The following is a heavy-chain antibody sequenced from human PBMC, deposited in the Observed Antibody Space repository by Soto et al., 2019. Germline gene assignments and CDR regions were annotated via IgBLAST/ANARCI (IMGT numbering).Heavy chain of an antibody. CDR3: AKNRGLQYYFDY. J-gene: IGHJ4*02. CDR2: ISGSGDYT. V-gene: IGHV3-23*01. CDR1: GCNFDSYA. Sequence: PGGSLRLSCAASGCNFDSYAMNWVRQAPGKGLEWVSTISGSGDYTYYADSVKGRFTISRDNSKNMMYLQMNSLRAEDTAVYYCAKNRGLQYYFDYWGQGTLVTVSS.